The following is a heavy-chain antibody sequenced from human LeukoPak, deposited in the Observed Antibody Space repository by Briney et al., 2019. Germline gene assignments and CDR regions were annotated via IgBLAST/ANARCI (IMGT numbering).Heavy chain of an antibody. D-gene: IGHD4-23*01. CDR2: IYYTGST. V-gene: IGHV4-39*07. Sequence: SETLSLTCTVSGGSISSTSYYWGWVRQPPGKGLDWIGSIYYTGSTYYNPSLKSRVTISVDTSKNQFSLKLNSVTAADTAVYYCARTRAYGGRPDYWGQGTLVTVSS. J-gene: IGHJ4*02. CDR3: ARTRAYGGRPDY. CDR1: GGSISSTSYY.